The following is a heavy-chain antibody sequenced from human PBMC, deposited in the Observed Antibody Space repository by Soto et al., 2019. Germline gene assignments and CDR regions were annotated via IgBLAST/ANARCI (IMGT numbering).Heavy chain of an antibody. J-gene: IGHJ5*02. CDR1: GFTFSSYA. D-gene: IGHD3-22*01. Sequence: PGGSLRLSCAASGFTFSSYAMSWVRQAPGKGLEWVSAISGSGGSTYYADSVKGRFTISRDNSKNTLYLQMNSLRAEDTAVYYRAKDRRKITMIVVVIPNWFDPWGQGTLVTVSS. CDR3: AKDRRKITMIVVVIPNWFDP. CDR2: ISGSGGST. V-gene: IGHV3-23*01.